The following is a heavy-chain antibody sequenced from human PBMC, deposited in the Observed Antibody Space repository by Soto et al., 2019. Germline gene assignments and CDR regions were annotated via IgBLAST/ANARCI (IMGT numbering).Heavy chain of an antibody. CDR2: ISSSSSYI. V-gene: IGHV3-21*01. D-gene: IGHD5-12*01. J-gene: IGHJ4*02. Sequence: GGSLRLSCAASGFTFSSYSMNWVRQAPGKGLEWVSSISSSSSYIYYADSVKGRFTISRDNAKNSLYLQMNSLRAEDTAVYYCARCIVATTPIDYWGQGTLVTVSS. CDR3: ARCIVATTPIDY. CDR1: GFTFSSYS.